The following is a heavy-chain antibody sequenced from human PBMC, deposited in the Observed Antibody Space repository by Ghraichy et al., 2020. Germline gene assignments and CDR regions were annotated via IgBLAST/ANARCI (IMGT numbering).Heavy chain of an antibody. J-gene: IGHJ4*02. CDR3: GGLAQYYFDY. Sequence: GGPLRLSCAASGFTFSSYAMHWVRQAPGKGLEWVAVISYDGSNKYYADSVKGRFTISRDNSKNTLYLQMNSLRAEDTAVYYCGGLAQYYFDYWGQGTLVTVSS. CDR1: GFTFSSYA. D-gene: IGHD3-10*01. V-gene: IGHV3-30-3*01. CDR2: ISYDGSNK.